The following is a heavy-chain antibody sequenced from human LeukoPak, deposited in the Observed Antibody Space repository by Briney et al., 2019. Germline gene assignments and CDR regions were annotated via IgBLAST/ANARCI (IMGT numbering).Heavy chain of an antibody. CDR2: INPNSGNT. V-gene: IGHV1-18*04. CDR1: GYTFTGYY. CDR3: ARETVAGRDVNYFDY. D-gene: IGHD6-19*01. Sequence: ASVKVSCKASGYTFTGYYMHWVRQAPGQGLEWMGWINPNSGNTNYAQKLQGRVTMTTDTSTSTAYMELRSLRSDDTAVYYCARETVAGRDVNYFDYWGQGTLVTVSS. J-gene: IGHJ4*02.